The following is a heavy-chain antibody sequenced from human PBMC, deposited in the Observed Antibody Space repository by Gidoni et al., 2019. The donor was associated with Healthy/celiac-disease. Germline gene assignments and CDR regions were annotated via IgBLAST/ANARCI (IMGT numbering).Heavy chain of an antibody. CDR2: IYYSGST. V-gene: IGHV4-39*01. CDR1: GGSISSSSYY. CDR3: ARIGSGSYMFDP. D-gene: IGHD3-10*01. Sequence: QLQLQESGPGLVKPSETLSLTCTVSGGSISSSSYYWGWIRQPPGKGLEWIGSIYYSGSTYYNPSLKSRVTISGDTSKNQFSLKLSSVTAADTAVYYCARIGSGSYMFDPWGQGTLVTVSS. J-gene: IGHJ5*02.